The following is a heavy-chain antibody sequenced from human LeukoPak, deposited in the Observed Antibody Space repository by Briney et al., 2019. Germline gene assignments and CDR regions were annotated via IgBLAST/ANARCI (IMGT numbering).Heavy chain of an antibody. CDR2: IIPIFGTA. J-gene: IGHJ3*02. CDR3: ASDSSGWDAFDI. D-gene: IGHD6-19*01. V-gene: IGHV1-69*13. CDR1: GGTFSSYA. Sequence: GASVKVSCKASGGTFSSYAISWVRQAPGQGLEWMGGIIPIFGTANYAQKFQGRVTITADESTSTAYMELSSLRSEDTAVYYCASDSSGWDAFDIWGQGTMVTVSS.